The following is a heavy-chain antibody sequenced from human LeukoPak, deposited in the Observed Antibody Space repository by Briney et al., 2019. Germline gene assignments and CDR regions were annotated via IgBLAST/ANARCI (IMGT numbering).Heavy chain of an antibody. CDR1: GFTFSNYD. D-gene: IGHD3-22*01. Sequence: GGSLKLSCAASGFTFSNYDMSWVRQAPGKGLEWVSSITGSGGTTYYADSVTGRFTISRDNSKNTLYLQMNSLRAEDTAVFYCARRGFSGYVAVYWGQGTLVTVSS. V-gene: IGHV3-23*01. CDR3: ARRGFSGYVAVY. J-gene: IGHJ4*02. CDR2: ITGSGGTT.